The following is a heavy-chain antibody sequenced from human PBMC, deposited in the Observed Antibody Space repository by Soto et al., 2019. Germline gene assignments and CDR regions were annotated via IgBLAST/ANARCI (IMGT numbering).Heavy chain of an antibody. D-gene: IGHD3-22*01. CDR1: GGSISSYY. Sequence: SETLSLTCTVSGGSISSYYWSWIRQPAGKGLEWIGRIYTSGSTNYNPSLKSRVTMSVDTSKNQFSLKLSSVTAAGTAVYYCARDSLRYDSSGYYYAHRVPFDYWGQGPLVTLSS. CDR3: ARDSLRYDSSGYYYAHRVPFDY. V-gene: IGHV4-4*07. J-gene: IGHJ4*02. CDR2: IYTSGST.